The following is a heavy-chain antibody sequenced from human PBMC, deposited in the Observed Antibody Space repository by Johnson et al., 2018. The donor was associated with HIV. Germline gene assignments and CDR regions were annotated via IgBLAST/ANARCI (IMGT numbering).Heavy chain of an antibody. CDR2: INWNGDRT. Sequence: LGVSCAASGFTFDDYGMSWVHQAPGKGLEWVSGINWNGDRTGYADSVKGRFTISRDNAKNSLYLQMNSLRAEDTAVYYCAKTEDAFDIWGQGTMVTVSS. V-gene: IGHV3-20*04. CDR3: AKTEDAFDI. J-gene: IGHJ3*02. CDR1: GFTFDDYG.